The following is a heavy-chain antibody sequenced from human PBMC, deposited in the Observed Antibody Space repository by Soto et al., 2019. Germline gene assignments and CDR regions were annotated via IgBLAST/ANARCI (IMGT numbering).Heavy chain of an antibody. CDR3: ARQDYNYAYFDF. V-gene: IGHV5-51*01. Sequence: GESLKISCKGSGYSFTNYWIGWVRQMPGKGLEWMGIIYPGDSDTRYSPSFQGQVIISVDQSISTAYLQWSSLQASDTAMYYCARQDYNYAYFDFWGQGTLVTVSS. CDR2: IYPGDSDT. CDR1: GYSFTNYW. D-gene: IGHD5-18*01. J-gene: IGHJ4*02.